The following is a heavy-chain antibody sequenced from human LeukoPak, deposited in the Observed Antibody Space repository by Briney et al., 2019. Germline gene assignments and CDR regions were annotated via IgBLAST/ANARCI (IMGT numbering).Heavy chain of an antibody. CDR3: ARDPSWDTRGFDY. Sequence: SETLSLTCAAYGGSFSGYYWSWIRQPAGKGLEWIGEINHSGSTNYNPSLKSRVTISVDTSKNQFSLKLSSVTAADTAVYYCARDPSWDTRGFDYWGQGTLVTVSS. J-gene: IGHJ4*02. CDR1: GGSFSGYY. CDR2: INHSGST. V-gene: IGHV4-34*01. D-gene: IGHD1-26*01.